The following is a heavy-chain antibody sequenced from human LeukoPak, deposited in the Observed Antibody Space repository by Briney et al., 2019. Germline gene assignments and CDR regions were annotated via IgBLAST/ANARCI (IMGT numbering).Heavy chain of an antibody. D-gene: IGHD2-2*01. V-gene: IGHV3-7*01. CDR2: IKQDGSEK. CDR3: ARDTPGEESH. CDR1: GFTFSAYW. J-gene: IGHJ4*02. Sequence: GGSLRLSCSASGFTFSAYWMSWVRQAPGKGLEWVANIKQDGSEKYYVDSVKGRFTISRDNARNSLYLQMNSLRGEDAAVYYCARDTPGEESHWGQGTLVTVSS.